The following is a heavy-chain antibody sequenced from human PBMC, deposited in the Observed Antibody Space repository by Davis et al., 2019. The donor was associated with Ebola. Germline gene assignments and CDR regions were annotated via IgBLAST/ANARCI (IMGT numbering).Heavy chain of an antibody. CDR1: GGSFSGYY. CDR3: ARDITMIVGNAFDI. Sequence: MPGGSLRLSCAVYGGSFSGYYWSWIRQPPGKGLEWIGEINHSGSTNYNPSLKSRVTISVDKSKNQFSLKLSSVTAADTAVYYCARDITMIVGNAFDIWGQGTMVTVSS. D-gene: IGHD3-22*01. CDR2: INHSGST. J-gene: IGHJ3*02. V-gene: IGHV4-34*01.